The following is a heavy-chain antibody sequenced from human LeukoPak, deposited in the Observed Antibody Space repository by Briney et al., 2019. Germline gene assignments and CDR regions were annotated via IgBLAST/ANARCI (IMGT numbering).Heavy chain of an antibody. V-gene: IGHV3-21*01. Sequence: GSLRLSCAASGFTFSSYNMHWLRQAPGRGLEWVSSISSSSSYIYYADSVKGRFTISRDNAKNSLYLQMNSLRAEDTDVYYCARRIAAAGTSWYFDLWGRGTLVTVSS. CDR3: ARRIAAAGTSWYFDL. D-gene: IGHD6-13*01. CDR2: ISSSSSYI. CDR1: GFTFSSYN. J-gene: IGHJ2*01.